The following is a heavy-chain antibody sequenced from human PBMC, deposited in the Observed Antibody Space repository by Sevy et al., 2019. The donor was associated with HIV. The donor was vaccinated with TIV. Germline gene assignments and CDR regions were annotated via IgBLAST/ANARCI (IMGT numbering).Heavy chain of an antibody. CDR3: AMAADTAMVYFDY. J-gene: IGHJ4*02. V-gene: IGHV3-53*01. CDR2: IYSGGST. D-gene: IGHD5-18*01. CDR1: GFTVSSNY. Sequence: GGSLRLSCAASGFTVSSNYMSWVRQAPGKGLEWVSVIYSGGSTYYADSVKGRFTISRDNSKNTLYLQMNSLRAEDTAGYYCAMAADTAMVYFDYWGQGTLVTVSS.